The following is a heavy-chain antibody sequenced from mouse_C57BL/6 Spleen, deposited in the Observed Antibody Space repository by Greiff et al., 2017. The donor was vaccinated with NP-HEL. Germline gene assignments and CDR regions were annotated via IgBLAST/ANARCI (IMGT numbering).Heavy chain of an antibody. J-gene: IGHJ3*01. CDR3: ASDPYYYDYDGFAY. V-gene: IGHV5-4*01. CDR1: GFTFSSYA. D-gene: IGHD2-4*01. CDR2: ISDGGSYT. Sequence: EVQLVESGGGLVKPGGSLKLSCAASGFTFSSYAMSWVRQTPEKRLEWVATISDGGSYTYYPDNVKGRFTISRDNAKNNLYLQMSHLKSEDTAMYYCASDPYYYDYDGFAYWGQGTLVTVSA.